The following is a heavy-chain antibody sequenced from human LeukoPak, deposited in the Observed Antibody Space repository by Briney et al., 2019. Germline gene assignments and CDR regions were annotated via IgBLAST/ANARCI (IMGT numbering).Heavy chain of an antibody. CDR3: AAAYYYDSSGHYSYDY. D-gene: IGHD3-22*01. CDR2: IIPILGIA. CDR1: GGTFSSYA. Sequence: GASVKVSCKASGGTFSSYAISWVRQAPGQGLEWMGRIIPILGIANYAQKFQGRVTITADKSTSTAYMELSSLRSEDTAVYYCAAAYYYDSSGHYSYDYWGQGTLVTVSS. V-gene: IGHV1-69*04. J-gene: IGHJ4*02.